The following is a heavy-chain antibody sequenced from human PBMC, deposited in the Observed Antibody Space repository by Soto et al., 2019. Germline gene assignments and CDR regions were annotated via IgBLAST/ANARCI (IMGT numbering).Heavy chain of an antibody. V-gene: IGHV1-24*01. Sequence: ASVKVSCKVSGYTLTELSMHWVRQAPGKGLEWMGGFDPEDGETIYAQKFQGRDTMTEDTSTDTAYMELSSLRSEDTAVYYGATARITIFGVVIEPFSHIYYLGRRTLLTISS. CDR3: ATARITIFGVVIEPFSHIYY. CDR1: GYTLTELS. J-gene: IGHJ4*02. CDR2: FDPEDGET. D-gene: IGHD3-3*01.